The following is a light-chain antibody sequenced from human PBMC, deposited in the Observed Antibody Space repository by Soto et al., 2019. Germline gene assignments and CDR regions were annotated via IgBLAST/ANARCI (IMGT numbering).Light chain of an antibody. J-gene: IGKJ1*01. Sequence: AIQMTQSPSSLSASEGDRVNITCRASRYIRSDLSWYQQRPGQAPKVLIYGASSSQSGVPSRFSGSGYGTDFTLSISSLQPEHFATYFCLQDYNYPWTFGQGTKVDIK. CDR3: LQDYNYPWT. V-gene: IGKV1-6*01. CDR1: RYIRSD. CDR2: GAS.